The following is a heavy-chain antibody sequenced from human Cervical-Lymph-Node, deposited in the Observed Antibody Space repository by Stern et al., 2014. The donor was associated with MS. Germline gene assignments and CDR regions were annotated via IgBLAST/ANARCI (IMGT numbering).Heavy chain of an antibody. Sequence: EVQLVESGAEVKKPGESLTISCQGSGYSFSSFWVAWVRQMPGKGLEWMGIIYPADSDTRYSPSFQGQVTISVDESSNTAYLHLSSLQASDAAIYYCAKYNYGDPLDPWGQGTLVTVSS. CDR3: AKYNYGDPLDP. D-gene: IGHD5-24*01. V-gene: IGHV5-51*01. CDR2: IYPADSDT. CDR1: GYSFSSFW. J-gene: IGHJ5*02.